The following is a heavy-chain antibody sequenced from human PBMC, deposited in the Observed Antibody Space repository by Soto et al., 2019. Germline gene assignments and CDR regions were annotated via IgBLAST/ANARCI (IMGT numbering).Heavy chain of an antibody. CDR1: GYTLTELS. D-gene: IGHD3-9*01. V-gene: IGHV1-24*01. J-gene: IGHJ4*02. CDR3: ATARLDWLLFRVVY. CDR2: FDPEDGET. Sequence: ASVKVSCKVSGYTLTELSMHWVRQAPGKGLEWMGGFDPEDGETIYAQKFQGRVTMTEDTSTDTAYMELSSLRTEDTAVYYCATARLDWLLFRVVYLGQGTLVTVSS.